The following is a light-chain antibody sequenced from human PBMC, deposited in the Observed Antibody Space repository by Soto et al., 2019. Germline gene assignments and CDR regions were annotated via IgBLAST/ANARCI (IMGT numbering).Light chain of an antibody. V-gene: IGKV3-15*01. CDR2: GAS. CDR3: QQYNNWWT. Sequence: EIVMTQSPATLSVSPGERATLSCSASQSVSNNLAWYQKKPGKAPRLLIYGASTRATGIPARFSGSGSGTEFTLTISSLQSEDFAFYYCQQYNNWWTFGKGTRVDIK. CDR1: QSVSNN. J-gene: IGKJ1*01.